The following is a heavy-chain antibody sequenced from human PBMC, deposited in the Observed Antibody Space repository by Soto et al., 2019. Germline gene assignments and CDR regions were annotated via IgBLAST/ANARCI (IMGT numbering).Heavy chain of an antibody. D-gene: IGHD6-13*01. CDR3: ARVRLGGIAAFEP. J-gene: IGHJ5*02. CDR1: GFTFSSYW. V-gene: IGHV3-74*01. Sequence: HPGGSLRLSCAASGFTFSSYWMHWVRQAPGKGLVWVSRINSDGSSTSYADSVKGRFTISRDNAKNTLYLQMNSLRAEDTAVYYCARVRLGGIAAFEPWGQGTLVTVS. CDR2: INSDGSST.